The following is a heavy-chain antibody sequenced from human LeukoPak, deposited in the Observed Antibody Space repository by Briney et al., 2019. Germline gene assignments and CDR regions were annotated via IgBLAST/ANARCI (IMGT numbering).Heavy chain of an antibody. V-gene: IGHV3-21*01. CDR2: IHSSSGSI. J-gene: IGHJ3*02. Sequence: GGSLRLSCAASGFNFTNYNMNWVRQAPGKGLEWVSSIHSSSGSIYYADSLKGRYTISRDNAKNSLYLKMNSLRAEDTAVYYCARDLAWDAFDIWGAGRTVTASS. CDR1: GFNFTNYN. CDR3: ARDLAWDAFDI.